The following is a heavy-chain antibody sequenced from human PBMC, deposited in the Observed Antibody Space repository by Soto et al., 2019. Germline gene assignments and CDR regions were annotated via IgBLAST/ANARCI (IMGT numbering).Heavy chain of an antibody. CDR3: AKAGEVFGLVIFAYLDS. CDR1: GFTFSSYG. Sequence: QVQLVESGGGVVQPGRSLRLSCAASGFTFSSYGMNWVRQAPGKGLEWVAVTSNDGKKVSYADSVKGRFTVSRDNSKNTVALQMNSLRSEDTAVYFCAKAGEVFGLVIFAYLDSWGQGSLVTVSA. V-gene: IGHV3-30*18. J-gene: IGHJ4*02. CDR2: TSNDGKKV. D-gene: IGHD2-21*01.